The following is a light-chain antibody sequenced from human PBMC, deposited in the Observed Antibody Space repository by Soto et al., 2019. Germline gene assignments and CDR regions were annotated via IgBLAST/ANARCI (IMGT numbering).Light chain of an antibody. V-gene: IGLV2-8*01. J-gene: IGLJ2*01. CDR2: EVS. Sequence: QSALTQPPSASGSPGQSVTISCTGTSSDVGGYKYVSWYQQHPGKAPKLMIYEVSKRPSGVPARFSGSKSGNTASLTVSGLQAEDEADYYCSSYAGSNNVVFGGGTKLTVL. CDR1: SSDVGGYKY. CDR3: SSYAGSNNVV.